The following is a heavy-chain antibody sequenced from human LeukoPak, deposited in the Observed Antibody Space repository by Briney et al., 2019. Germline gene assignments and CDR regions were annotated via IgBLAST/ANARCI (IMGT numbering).Heavy chain of an antibody. Sequence: GASVKVSCKASGYTFTSSGINWVRQAPGQGLEWMGWISAYNGDTNYAQNLRGRVTMTTDTSTRTAYMELRSLRSDDTAVYYCARGAYFDYWGQGTLVTVSS. CDR2: ISAYNGDT. CDR3: ARGAYFDY. CDR1: GYTFTSSG. V-gene: IGHV1-18*01. J-gene: IGHJ4*02.